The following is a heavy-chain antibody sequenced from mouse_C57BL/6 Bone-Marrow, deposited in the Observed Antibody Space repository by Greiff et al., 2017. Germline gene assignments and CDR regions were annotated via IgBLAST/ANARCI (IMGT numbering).Heavy chain of an antibody. J-gene: IGHJ1*03. CDR2: IYPRDGST. CDR3: ARDYGSSCWYFDV. CDR1: GYTFTSYD. V-gene: IGHV1-85*01. D-gene: IGHD1-1*01. Sequence: QVQLQQSGPELVRPGASVKLSCKASGYTFTSYDINWVKQRPGQGLEWIGWIYPRDGSTKYNEKFKGKATLTVDTSSSTAYMELHSLTSEDSAVYFCARDYGSSCWYFDVWGKGTTVTVSA.